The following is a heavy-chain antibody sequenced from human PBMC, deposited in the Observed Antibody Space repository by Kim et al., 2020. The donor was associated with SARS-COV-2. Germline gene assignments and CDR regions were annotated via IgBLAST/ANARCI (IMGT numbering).Heavy chain of an antibody. CDR2: ISSSSSYI. Sequence: GGSLRLSCAASGFTFSSYSMNWVRQAPGKGLEWVSSISSSSSYIYYADSVKGRFTISRDNAKNSLYLQMNSLRAEDTAVYYCARDWGYYDFWSGSYYWGQGTLVTVSS. V-gene: IGHV3-21*01. CDR3: ARDWGYYDFWSGSYY. J-gene: IGHJ4*02. CDR1: GFTFSSYS. D-gene: IGHD3-3*01.